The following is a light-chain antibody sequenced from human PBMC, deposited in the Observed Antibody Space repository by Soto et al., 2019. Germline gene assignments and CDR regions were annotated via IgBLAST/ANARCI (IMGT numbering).Light chain of an antibody. Sequence: DIQMTQSPPTLSASVGDRVTITCRASQSISSWLAWYQQKPGKAPKLLIYKASSLESGVPSRFSGSGSGTEFTLTINSLQPDDFATYYCQQYNSYPWTFGQGTKVDIK. CDR1: QSISSW. CDR2: KAS. CDR3: QQYNSYPWT. V-gene: IGKV1-5*03. J-gene: IGKJ1*01.